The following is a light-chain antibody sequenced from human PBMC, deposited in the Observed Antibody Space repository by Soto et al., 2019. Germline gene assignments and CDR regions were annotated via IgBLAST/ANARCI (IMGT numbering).Light chain of an antibody. V-gene: IGLV2-14*01. Sequence: QSALTQPASVSGSPGQSITISCTGTSSDVGGFNYVSWYQQHPGKTPKLLIYEVRNRPSGVSNRFSGSKSGNTASLTISGLQAEDEADYYCSSYTSSSSGVFGTGTKQTVL. CDR3: SSYTSSSSGV. J-gene: IGLJ1*01. CDR1: SSDVGGFNY. CDR2: EVR.